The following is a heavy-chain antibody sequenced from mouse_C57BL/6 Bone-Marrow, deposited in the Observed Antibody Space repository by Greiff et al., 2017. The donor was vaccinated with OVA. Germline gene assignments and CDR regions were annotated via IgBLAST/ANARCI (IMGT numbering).Heavy chain of an antibody. V-gene: IGHV2-9-1*01. D-gene: IGHD1-1*01. CDR3: ARNSPLYYGSPYFDY. Sequence: QVQLKESGPGLVAPSQSLSITCTVSGFSLTSYAISWVRQPPGKGLEWLGVIWTGGGTNYNSALKSRLSISKDNSKSQVYLKMNSLQTDDTARYYCARNSPLYYGSPYFDYWGQGTTLTVSS. J-gene: IGHJ2*01. CDR1: GFSLTSYA. CDR2: IWTGGGT.